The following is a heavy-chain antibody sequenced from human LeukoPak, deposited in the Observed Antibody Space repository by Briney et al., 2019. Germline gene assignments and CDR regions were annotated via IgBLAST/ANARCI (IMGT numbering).Heavy chain of an antibody. V-gene: IGHV4-59*01. CDR3: ARMKGDY. J-gene: IGHJ4*02. CDR2: IYYSGNT. CDR1: GDSITNYY. Sequence: SESLSLTCTVSGDSITNYYWSWYRQPPGQGLEWIGYIYYSGNTNYNPSLKSRVTISVDKSKNQFSLKLRSVTAADTAVYYCARMKGDYWGQGTLVTVSS.